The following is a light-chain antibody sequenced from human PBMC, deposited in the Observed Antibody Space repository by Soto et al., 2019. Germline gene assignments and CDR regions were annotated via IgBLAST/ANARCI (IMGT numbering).Light chain of an antibody. Sequence: MTQAPATLPASPREGATLSSMAIQSVSSNLAWYQQKPGQPPRLLIYDISTRATGIPTRFSGSGSGTEFTLTISSLQSEDFAVYYCQQYNSWPLTFGGGTKVDNK. V-gene: IGKV3D-15*01. J-gene: IGKJ4*01. CDR1: QSVSSN. CDR3: QQYNSWPLT. CDR2: DIS.